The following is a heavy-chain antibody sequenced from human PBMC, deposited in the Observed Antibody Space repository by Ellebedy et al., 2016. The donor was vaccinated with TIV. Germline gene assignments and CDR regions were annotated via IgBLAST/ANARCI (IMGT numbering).Heavy chain of an antibody. J-gene: IGHJ5*02. CDR1: GGSFSGYY. CDR3: ARGSWKGFDP. Sequence: MPSETLSLTCAVYGGSFSGYYWSWIRQPPGKGLEWIGEINHSGSTNYNPSLKSRVTVSVDTSKNQFSLKLSSVTAADTAVYYCARGSWKGFDPWGQGTLVTVSS. V-gene: IGHV4-34*01. D-gene: IGHD1-1*01. CDR2: INHSGST.